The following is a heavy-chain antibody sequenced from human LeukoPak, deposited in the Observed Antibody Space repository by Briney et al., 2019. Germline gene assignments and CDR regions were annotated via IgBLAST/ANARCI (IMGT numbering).Heavy chain of an antibody. CDR1: GFTFDDYA. CDR2: ISWNSGSI. J-gene: IGHJ4*02. D-gene: IGHD4-23*01. CDR3: AKDIVTVVKGGYFDY. Sequence: PGGSLRLSCAASGFTFDDYAMHWVRQAPGKGLEWVSGISWNSGSIGYADSVKGRFTISRDDAKNPLYLQMNSLRAEDTALYYCAKDIVTVVKGGYFDYWGQGTLVTVSS. V-gene: IGHV3-9*01.